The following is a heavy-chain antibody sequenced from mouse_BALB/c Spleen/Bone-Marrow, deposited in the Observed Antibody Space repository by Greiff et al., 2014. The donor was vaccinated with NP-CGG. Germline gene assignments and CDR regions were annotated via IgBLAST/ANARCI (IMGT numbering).Heavy chain of an antibody. J-gene: IGHJ2*01. CDR1: GISITTGNYR. CDR3: AREGGGLGHFDY. CDR2: IYYSGTI. Sequence: EVKLVESGPGLVKPFQTVSLTCTVTGISITTGNYRWSWIRQFPGNKLDWIGYIYYSGTITYNPSLTSRTTITRDTSKNQFFLEMNSLTAEDTATYYCAREGGGLGHFDYWGQGTTLTVSS. D-gene: IGHD4-1*01. V-gene: IGHV3-5*02.